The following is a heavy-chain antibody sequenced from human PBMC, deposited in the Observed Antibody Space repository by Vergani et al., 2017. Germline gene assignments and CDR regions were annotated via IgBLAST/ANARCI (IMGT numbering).Heavy chain of an antibody. CDR1: GFTFDDYT. CDR2: ISWDGGST. D-gene: IGHD3-22*01. J-gene: IGHJ4*02. CDR3: AKDQGARWLTLDY. V-gene: IGHV3-43*01. Sequence: EVQLVESGGVVVQPGGSLRLLCAASGFTFDDYTMHWVRQAPGKGLEWVSLISWDGGSTYYADSVKGRFTISRDNRKNSLYLQMNSLRTEDTALYYCAKDQGARWLTLDYWGQGTLVTVSS.